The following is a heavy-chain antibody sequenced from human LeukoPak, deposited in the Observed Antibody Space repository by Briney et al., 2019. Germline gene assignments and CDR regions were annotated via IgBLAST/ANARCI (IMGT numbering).Heavy chain of an antibody. J-gene: IGHJ4*02. CDR2: INHSGST. CDR3: ARGLGRLLWFGPNRTYSDY. D-gene: IGHD3-10*01. V-gene: IGHV4-34*01. CDR1: GGSFSGYY. Sequence: SETLSLTCAVYGGSFSGYYWSWIRQPPGKGLEWIGEINHSGSTNYNPSLKSRVTISVDTSKNQFSLKLSSVTAADTAVYYCARGLGRLLWFGPNRTYSDYWGQGTLVTVSS.